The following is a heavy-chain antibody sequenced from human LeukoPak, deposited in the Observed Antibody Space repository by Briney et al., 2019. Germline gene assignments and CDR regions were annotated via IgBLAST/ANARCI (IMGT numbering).Heavy chain of an antibody. CDR3: AKAGIIAYGYCSSTSCDSFFDY. V-gene: IGHV1-2*02. CDR1: GYTFTGYY. CDR2: INPNSSDT. J-gene: IGHJ4*02. Sequence: GASVKVSCKASGYTFTGYYIHWVRQAPGQGLEWVGWINPNSSDTKYTQNFQGRVTMTRDTSISTAYMELSRLKSDDTAMYYCAKAGIIAYGYCSSTSCDSFFDYWGQGTLVTVSS. D-gene: IGHD2-2*03.